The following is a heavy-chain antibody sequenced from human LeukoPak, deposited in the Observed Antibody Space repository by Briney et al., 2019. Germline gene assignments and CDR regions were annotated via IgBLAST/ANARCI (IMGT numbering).Heavy chain of an antibody. CDR1: GFTISSYW. Sequence: GGSLRLSCAASGFTISSYWMSWVRQAPGKGLEWVANIKQDGSEKYYVDSVRGRFTISRDNAENSLYLQMNSLRVEDTAVYYCARQGVVPAAIPLDYWGQGTLVTVSS. V-gene: IGHV3-7*01. J-gene: IGHJ4*02. CDR3: ARQGVVPAAIPLDY. CDR2: IKQDGSEK. D-gene: IGHD2-2*01.